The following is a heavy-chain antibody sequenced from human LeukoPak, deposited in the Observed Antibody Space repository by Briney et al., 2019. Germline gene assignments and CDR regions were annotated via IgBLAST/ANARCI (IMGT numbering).Heavy chain of an antibody. Sequence: KPSETLSLTCTVSGGSISSYYWSWIRQPPGKGLEWIGYIYHSGSTNYNPSLKSRVTISVDTSKNQFSLKLNSVTAADTAVYYCASVTAIGDDILTGYFDYWGQGTLVTVSS. CDR1: GGSISSYY. CDR3: ASVTAIGDDILTGYFDY. CDR2: IYHSGST. D-gene: IGHD3-9*01. J-gene: IGHJ4*02. V-gene: IGHV4-59*12.